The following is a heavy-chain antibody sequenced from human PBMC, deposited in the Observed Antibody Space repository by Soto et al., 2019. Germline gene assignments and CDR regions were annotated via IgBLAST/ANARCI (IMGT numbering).Heavy chain of an antibody. J-gene: IGHJ6*03. CDR1: GFTFSSYW. V-gene: IGHV3-7*04. Sequence: GGSLRLSCVASGFTFSSYWMSWVRQAPGKGLEWVANIKQDGSEKYYVDSVKGRFTISRDNAKNSLYLQMNSLRAEDTAVYYCARGQGPAAIFFYYYYMDVWGKGTTVTVSS. D-gene: IGHD2-2*01. CDR3: ARGQGPAAIFFYYYYMDV. CDR2: IKQDGSEK.